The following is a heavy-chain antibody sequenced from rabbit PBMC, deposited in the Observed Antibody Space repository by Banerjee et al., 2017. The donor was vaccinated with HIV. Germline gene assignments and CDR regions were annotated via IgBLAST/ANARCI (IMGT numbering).Heavy chain of an antibody. D-gene: IGHD1-1*01. CDR3: ARGASTSDWAYGL. J-gene: IGHJ4*01. CDR2: IYAGSSGST. CDR1: GFSFSGSYY. Sequence: QQLVESGGDLVKPGASLTLTCTASGFSFSGSYYMCWVRQAPGKGLEWITSIYAGSSGSTYYASWAKGRFTISKTSSTTVTLQMTSLTAADTATYFCARGASTSDWAYGLWGPGTLVTVS. V-gene: IGHV1S40*01.